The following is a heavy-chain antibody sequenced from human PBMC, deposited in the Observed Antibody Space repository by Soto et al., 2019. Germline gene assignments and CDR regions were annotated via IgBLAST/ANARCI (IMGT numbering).Heavy chain of an antibody. CDR2: IGGSGSNT. V-gene: IGHV3-23*01. Sequence: EGQLLESGEGLVQPGGSLKLSCAASGFTFSNYAMSWVRQAPGKGLEWVSGIGGSGSNTYYAASVKGRFTISRDNSQNTLFVQMNSLRAEDTAEYYCARVVRYFDTPYGMDVWGQGTTVTVSS. CDR1: GFTFSNYA. J-gene: IGHJ6*02. CDR3: ARVVRYFDTPYGMDV. D-gene: IGHD3-9*01.